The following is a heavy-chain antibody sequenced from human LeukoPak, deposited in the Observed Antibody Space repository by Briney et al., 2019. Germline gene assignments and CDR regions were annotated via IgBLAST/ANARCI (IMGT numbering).Heavy chain of an antibody. CDR2: IYYSGST. Sequence: SETLSLTCTVSGGSISSYYWSWIRQPPGKGLEWIGYIYYSGSTNYNPSLKSRVTISVDTSKNQFSLKLSSVTAADTAVYYCARGEGAKISWFDPWGQGTLVTVSS. D-gene: IGHD1-26*01. V-gene: IGHV4-59*01. CDR1: GGSISSYY. J-gene: IGHJ5*02. CDR3: ARGEGAKISWFDP.